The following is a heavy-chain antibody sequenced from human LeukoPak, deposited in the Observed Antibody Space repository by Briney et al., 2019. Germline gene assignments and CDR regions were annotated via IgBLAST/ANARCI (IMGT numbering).Heavy chain of an antibody. D-gene: IGHD2-15*01. CDR3: ARGYCSGGTCPTFIDY. CDR2: INTNTGNP. J-gene: IGHJ4*02. CDR1: GYSFTSYA. V-gene: IGHV7-4-1*02. Sequence: ASVKVSCKASGYSFTSYAMNWVRQAPGQGLEWMGWINTNTGNPTYAQGFTGRFVFSLDTSVSTAYLQISSLKAEDTAVYYCARGYCSGGTCPTFIDYWGQGTLVTVSS.